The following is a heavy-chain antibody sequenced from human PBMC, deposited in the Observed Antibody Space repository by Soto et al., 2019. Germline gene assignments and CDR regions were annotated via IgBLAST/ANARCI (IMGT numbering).Heavy chain of an antibody. CDR1: GYTFTSYG. CDR3: VRRYVSATGMDWFDP. Sequence: ASVKVSCKASGYTFTSYGIHWVRQAPGQRLEWMGWINAANGDTKYSPKFQGRVTITRDTSASTAYMELSSLRSEDTAVYYCVRRYVSATGMDWFDPWGQAILVTVS. CDR2: INAANGDT. D-gene: IGHD6-13*01. J-gene: IGHJ5*02. V-gene: IGHV1-3*01.